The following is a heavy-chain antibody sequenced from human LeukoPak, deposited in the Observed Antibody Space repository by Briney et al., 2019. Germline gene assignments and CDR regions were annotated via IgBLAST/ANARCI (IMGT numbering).Heavy chain of an antibody. J-gene: IGHJ6*03. CDR2: IYTSGST. V-gene: IGHV4-4*07. CDR1: GGSISSYY. Sequence: PSETLCLTCTVSGGSISSYYWSWIRQPAGKGLEWIGRIYTSGSTNYNPSLKSRVTMSVDTSKNQFSLKLSSVTAADTAVYYCARGRGVPAERYSYYMDVWGKGTTVTVSS. CDR3: ARGRGVPAERYSYYMDV. D-gene: IGHD2-2*01.